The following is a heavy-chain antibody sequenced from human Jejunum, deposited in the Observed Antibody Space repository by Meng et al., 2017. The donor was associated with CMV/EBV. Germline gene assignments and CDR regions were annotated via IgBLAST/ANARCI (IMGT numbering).Heavy chain of an antibody. J-gene: IGHJ5*02. Sequence: AAGFNVSNHWVHWVRHAPGKGLVWVSRINGYGASTSYADSVKGRFTISRDNPRNTVYLEMNSVRAEDTAMYYCARSVGRYNLFDPWGQGTLVTVPQ. V-gene: IGHV3-74*01. CDR3: ARSVGRYNLFDP. CDR2: INGYGAST. CDR1: GFNVSNHW.